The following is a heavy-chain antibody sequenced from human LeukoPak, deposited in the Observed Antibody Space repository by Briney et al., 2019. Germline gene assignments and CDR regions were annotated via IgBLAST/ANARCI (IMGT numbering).Heavy chain of an antibody. V-gene: IGHV3-9*03. Sequence: GGSLRLSCAASGFTFDDYAMHWVRQAPGKGLEWVSGISWNSGSIGYADSVKGRFTISRDNAKNSLYLHMNSLRAEDMALYYCAKGGGGKGLNAFDIWGQGTMVTVSS. CDR3: AKGGGGKGLNAFDI. CDR2: ISWNSGSI. D-gene: IGHD4-23*01. J-gene: IGHJ3*02. CDR1: GFTFDDYA.